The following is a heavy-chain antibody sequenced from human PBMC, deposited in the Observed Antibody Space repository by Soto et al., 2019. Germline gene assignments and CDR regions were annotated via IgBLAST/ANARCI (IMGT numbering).Heavy chain of an antibody. CDR1: GFTFSSDA. D-gene: IGHD3-22*01. V-gene: IGHV3-30-3*01. CDR2: ISYHGDNK. J-gene: IGHJ4*02. Sequence: GGSLRLSCAASGFTFSSDAMHWVRQAPGKGLEWVTVISYHGDNKYYADSVKGRFTISRDNSKNTLYLQMNSLRAEDTAVYYCARSRYYYDTNDYPDYWGQGTLVTVSS. CDR3: ARSRYYYDTNDYPDY.